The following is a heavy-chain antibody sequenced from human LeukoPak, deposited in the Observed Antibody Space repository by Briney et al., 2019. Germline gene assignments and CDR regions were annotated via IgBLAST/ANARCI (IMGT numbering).Heavy chain of an antibody. J-gene: IGHJ3*02. D-gene: IGHD4-11*01. CDR1: GGTFSSYA. CDR2: IIPIFGTA. Sequence: GASVKVSCKASGGTFSSYAISWVRQAPGQGLEWMGGIIPIFGTANYAQKFQGRVTITADESTSTAYMELGSLRSEDTAVYYCAKDEYSNYVTVVGAFDIWGQGTMVTVSS. CDR3: AKDEYSNYVTVVGAFDI. V-gene: IGHV1-69*13.